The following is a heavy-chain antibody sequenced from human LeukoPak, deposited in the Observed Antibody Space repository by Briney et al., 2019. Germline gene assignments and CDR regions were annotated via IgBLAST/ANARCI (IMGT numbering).Heavy chain of an antibody. V-gene: IGHV3-30*04. J-gene: IGHJ6*04. CDR2: ISYDGSNK. CDR3: ARELLGMDV. D-gene: IGHD2-15*01. CDR1: GFTFNSYA. Sequence: GGSLRLSCAASGFTFNSYAMHWVRQAPGKGLEWVAVISYDGSNKYYADSVKGRFTISRDNSKNTLYLQMNSLRAEDTAVYYCARELLGMDVWGKGTTVTVSS.